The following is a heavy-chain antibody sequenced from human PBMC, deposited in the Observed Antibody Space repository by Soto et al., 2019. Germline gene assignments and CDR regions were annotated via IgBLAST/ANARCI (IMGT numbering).Heavy chain of an antibody. D-gene: IGHD2-21*02. CDR2: IYHAGST. CDR3: ARVLGGDPFYGMDV. Sequence: PSETLSLTCTVSGNSITSYYWSWIRQPPGKGLEWIGYIYHAGSTNYNPSLKSRVTVSEDTPKNQLSLKLTPVTAADTAVYYCARVLGGDPFYGMDVWGQGTTVTVSS. CDR1: GNSITSYY. J-gene: IGHJ6*02. V-gene: IGHV4-59*01.